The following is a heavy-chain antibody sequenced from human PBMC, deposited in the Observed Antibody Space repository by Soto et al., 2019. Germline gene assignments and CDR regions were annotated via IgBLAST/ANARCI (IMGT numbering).Heavy chain of an antibody. Sequence: SVKVSCKASGGTFISYAIIWVRQAPGQGLEWMGGIIPIFGTANYAQKFQGRVTITADESTSTAYMELSSLRSEDTAVYYCAGNYYYGSGSWFDWFDPWGQGTLVTVSS. J-gene: IGHJ5*02. CDR1: GGTFISYA. D-gene: IGHD3-10*01. CDR3: AGNYYYGSGSWFDWFDP. CDR2: IIPIFGTA. V-gene: IGHV1-69*13.